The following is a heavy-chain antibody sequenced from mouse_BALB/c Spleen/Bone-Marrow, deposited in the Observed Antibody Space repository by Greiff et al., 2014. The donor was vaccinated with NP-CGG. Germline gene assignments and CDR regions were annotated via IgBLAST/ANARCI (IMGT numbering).Heavy chain of an antibody. Sequence: VQLVESGAELMKPGASVKISCKATGYTFSSYWIEWVKQRPGHGLEWIGEILPGSGSADYNEKFKGKATFTADSSSNTAYMQLSSLTSEDSAVYYCSRGQVRQGFDYWGQGTTLTVSS. J-gene: IGHJ2*01. CDR3: SRGQVRQGFDY. D-gene: IGHD2-14*01. V-gene: IGHV1-9*01. CDR2: ILPGSGSA. CDR1: GYTFSSYW.